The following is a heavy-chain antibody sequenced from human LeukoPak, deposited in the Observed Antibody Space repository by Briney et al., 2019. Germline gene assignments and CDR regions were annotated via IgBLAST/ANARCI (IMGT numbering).Heavy chain of an antibody. D-gene: IGHD1-14*01. CDR3: GRNRLPGP. J-gene: IGHJ1*01. CDR1: GFTFNYHE. V-gene: IGHV3-48*03. CDR2: INSAGGLI. Sequence: PGGSLSLSCTASGFTFNYHEMNWFRQAPGKGLECLAYINSAGGLISYADSVKGRFTISRDSAGNSVSLQMNSLRPEDTAVYYCGRNRLPGPWGQGTPVTVSS.